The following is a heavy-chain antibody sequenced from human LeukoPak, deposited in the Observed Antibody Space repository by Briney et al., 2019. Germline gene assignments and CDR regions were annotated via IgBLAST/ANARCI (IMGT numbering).Heavy chain of an antibody. CDR1: GYSISSGYY. Sequence: KTSETLSLTCTVSGYSISSGYYWGWIRQPPGKGLEWIGSIYHSGSTYYNPSLKSRVTISVDTSKNQFSLKLSSVTAAVTAVYYCARVLGSYCSGGSCPFDYWGQGTLVTVSS. J-gene: IGHJ4*02. V-gene: IGHV4-38-2*02. D-gene: IGHD2-15*01. CDR2: IYHSGST. CDR3: ARVLGSYCSGGSCPFDY.